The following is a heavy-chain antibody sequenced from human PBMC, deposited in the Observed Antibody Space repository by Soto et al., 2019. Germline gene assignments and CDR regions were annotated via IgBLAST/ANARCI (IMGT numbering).Heavy chain of an antibody. Sequence: SETLSLTCTVSGGSISSYYWSWIRQPPGKGLEWIGYIYYSGSTNYNPSLKSRVTISVDTSKNQFSLKLSSVTAADTAVYYCARELSSWEPFDYWGQGTLVTVSS. CDR3: ARELSSWEPFDY. CDR1: GGSISSYY. D-gene: IGHD6-13*01. V-gene: IGHV4-59*01. J-gene: IGHJ4*02. CDR2: IYYSGST.